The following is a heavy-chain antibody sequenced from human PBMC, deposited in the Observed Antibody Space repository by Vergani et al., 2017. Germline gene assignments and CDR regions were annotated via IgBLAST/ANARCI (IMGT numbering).Heavy chain of an antibody. Sequence: EVQLVQSGAEVKKPGESLKISCKGSGYSFTSYWIGWVRQMPGKGLEWMGIIYPGDSDTRYSPSFQGQVTISADKSISTADKQWSSLKASDTAMYYCARRGTTVVTGDAFDIWGQGTMVTVSS. D-gene: IGHD4-23*01. CDR2: IYPGDSDT. CDR1: GYSFTSYW. V-gene: IGHV5-51*01. CDR3: ARRGTTVVTGDAFDI. J-gene: IGHJ3*02.